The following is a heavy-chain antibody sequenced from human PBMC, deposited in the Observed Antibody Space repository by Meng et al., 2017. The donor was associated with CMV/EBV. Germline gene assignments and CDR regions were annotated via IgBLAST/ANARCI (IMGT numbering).Heavy chain of an antibody. CDR2: INPSGGST. Sequence: KASGYNFNSYYMHWVRQAPGQGLEWMGIINPSGGSTSYAQKFQGRVTMTRDTSTSTVYMELSSLRSEDTAVYYCARSELWFGELLDYWGQGTLVTVSS. D-gene: IGHD3-10*01. CDR3: ARSELWFGELLDY. CDR1: GYNFNSYY. V-gene: IGHV1-46*02. J-gene: IGHJ4*02.